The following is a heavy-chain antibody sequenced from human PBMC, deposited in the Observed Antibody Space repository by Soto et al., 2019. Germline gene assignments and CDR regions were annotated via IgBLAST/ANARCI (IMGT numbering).Heavy chain of an antibody. CDR3: ARDLEDIYFDY. CDR2: IQSGGPT. CDR1: GFTVSSKY. D-gene: IGHD3-3*01. V-gene: IGHV3-66*01. Sequence: PGGSLRLSCAASGFTVSSKYMSWVRQAPGKGLEWVSLIQSGGPTYYADSVKGRFTISRDNAENTLHLQMNSLRAEDTAVYYCARDLEDIYFDYWGQGTLVTVSS. J-gene: IGHJ4*02.